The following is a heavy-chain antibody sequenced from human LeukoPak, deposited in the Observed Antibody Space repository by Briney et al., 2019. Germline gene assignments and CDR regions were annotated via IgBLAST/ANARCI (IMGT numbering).Heavy chain of an antibody. D-gene: IGHD5-18*01. CDR2: LSGSGDKT. CDR1: GFTFKKYG. J-gene: IGHJ4*02. CDR3: AKSDWDTAMAPLDY. V-gene: IGHV3-23*01. Sequence: GGSLKLSCVASGFTFKKYGMSWVSQAPGKGLEWVSSLSGSGDKTYYTDSVKGRFTISRDNSKNTLYLQMNSLRAEDTAVYYCAKSDWDTAMAPLDYWGQGTLVTVSS.